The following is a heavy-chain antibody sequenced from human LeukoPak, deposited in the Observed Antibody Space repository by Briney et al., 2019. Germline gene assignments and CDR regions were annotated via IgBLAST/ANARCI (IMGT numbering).Heavy chain of an antibody. J-gene: IGHJ4*02. D-gene: IGHD3-22*01. CDR1: GFTFSSYA. CDR2: ISYDGSNK. V-gene: IGHV3-30*04. Sequence: GGSLRLSCAASGFTFSSYAMHWVRQAPGKGLEWVAVISYDGSNKYYADSVKGRFTISRDNSKNTLYLQMNSLRAEDTAVYYCARELRHDSSGFSPSGYWGQGTLVTVSS. CDR3: ARELRHDSSGFSPSGY.